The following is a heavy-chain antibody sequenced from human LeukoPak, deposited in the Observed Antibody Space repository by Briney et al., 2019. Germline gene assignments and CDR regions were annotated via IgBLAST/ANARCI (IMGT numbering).Heavy chain of an antibody. CDR1: GFTFDDYA. CDR3: AKDRARGVSTTGYNWFDP. CDR2: ISWNSGSI. Sequence: GGSLRLSCAASGFTFDDYAMHWVRQAPGKGLEWVSGISWNSGSIGYGDSVKGRFTISRDNAKNSLYLQMNSLRTEDTALYYCAKDRARGVSTTGYNWFDPWGQGTLVTVSS. J-gene: IGHJ5*02. V-gene: IGHV3-9*01. D-gene: IGHD1-26*01.